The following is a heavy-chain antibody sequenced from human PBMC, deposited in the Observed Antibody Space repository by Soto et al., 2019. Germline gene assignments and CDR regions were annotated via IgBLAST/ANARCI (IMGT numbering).Heavy chain of an antibody. D-gene: IGHD3-10*01. J-gene: IGHJ6*02. CDR2: IAWNSDII. CDR3: AKDHYGSAIYGMDV. CDR1: GFSFEDYA. Sequence: EVQLVESGGGLVQPGRSLRLSCAASGFSFEDYAMHWVRQAPGKGLEWVSGIAWNSDIIGYADSVKGQFTISRDNGKNSLYMQMNSLRPEDTALYYCAKDHYGSAIYGMDVWGQGTTVTVSS. V-gene: IGHV3-9*01.